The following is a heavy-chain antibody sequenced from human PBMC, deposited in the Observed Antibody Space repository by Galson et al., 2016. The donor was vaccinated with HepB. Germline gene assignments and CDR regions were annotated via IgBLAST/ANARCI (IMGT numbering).Heavy chain of an antibody. D-gene: IGHD4-23*01. Sequence: SLRLSCAASGFVVSNYCLSWVRQAPGKGLEWVARIYGDGTAHYTDSLRGRFTISSDSSKNTVYLQMNSLGAEDTAVYYCTKIGDYGGNYYFVAWGQGTLVTVSS. CDR2: IYGDGTA. J-gene: IGHJ4*02. V-gene: IGHV3-53*01. CDR1: GFVVSNYC. CDR3: TKIGDYGGNYYFVA.